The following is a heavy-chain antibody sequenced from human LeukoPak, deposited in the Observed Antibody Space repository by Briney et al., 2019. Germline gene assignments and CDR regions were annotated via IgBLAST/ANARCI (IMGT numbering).Heavy chain of an antibody. Sequence: PGGSLRLSCAASGFTFSSYGMHWVRQAPGKGLEWVALIWYDGSTKYYADSVKGRFTISRDNFNNTLYLQMNSLRAEDTAVYYCAKSFYDSSPCDYWGQGALVTVSS. D-gene: IGHD3-22*01. CDR2: IWYDGSTK. CDR3: AKSFYDSSPCDY. J-gene: IGHJ4*02. V-gene: IGHV3-33*06. CDR1: GFTFSSYG.